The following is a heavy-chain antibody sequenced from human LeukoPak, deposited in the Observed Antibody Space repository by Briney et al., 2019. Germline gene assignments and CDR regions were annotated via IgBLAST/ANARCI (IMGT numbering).Heavy chain of an antibody. CDR1: GFIFSNYA. D-gene: IGHD6-13*01. CDR2: ITGRGDET. J-gene: IGHJ5*02. Sequence: GGSLRLSCAASGFIFSNYALMWVLQAPGKGLEWVSSITGRGDETFYADSVKGRFSLSRDNSKNMLYLQMYSLGAEDTAIYYCAKGAAAGLVDWFDPWGQGTLVTVSS. CDR3: AKGAAAGLVDWFDP. V-gene: IGHV3-23*01.